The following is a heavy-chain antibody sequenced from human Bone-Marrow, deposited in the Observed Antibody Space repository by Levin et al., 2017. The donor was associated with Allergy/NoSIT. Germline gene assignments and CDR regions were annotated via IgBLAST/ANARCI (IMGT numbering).Heavy chain of an antibody. CDR2: INQSGRS. CDR3: AGGNSGSLGIDS. D-gene: IGHD6-19*01. J-gene: IGHJ4*02. Sequence: SQTLSLTCAVYGGSFSDYFWSWIRQPPGKGLEWIGEINQSGRSNYSPSLKSRVSISVDTSMHRISLKLNSLTAADTAIYFCAGGNSGSLGIDSWGQGVLVTVSS. CDR1: GGSFSDYF. V-gene: IGHV4-34*01.